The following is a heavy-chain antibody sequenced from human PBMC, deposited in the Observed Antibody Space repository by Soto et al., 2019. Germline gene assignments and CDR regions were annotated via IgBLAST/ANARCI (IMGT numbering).Heavy chain of an antibody. CDR2: INHSGST. CDR1: GGSFSGYY. Sequence: ETLSLTCAVYGGSFSGYYWSWIRQPPGKGLEWIGEINHSGSTNYNPSLKSRVTISVDTSKNQFSLKLSSVTAADTAVYYCARGEAIRGKGNYDILTGPSPFDYWGQGTLVTVSS. J-gene: IGHJ4*02. CDR3: ARGEAIRGKGNYDILTGPSPFDY. D-gene: IGHD3-9*01. V-gene: IGHV4-34*01.